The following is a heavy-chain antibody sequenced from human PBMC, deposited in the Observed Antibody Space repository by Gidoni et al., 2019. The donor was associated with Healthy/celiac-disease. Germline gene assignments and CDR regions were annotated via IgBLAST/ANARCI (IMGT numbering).Heavy chain of an antibody. D-gene: IGHD2-21*02. CDR1: GFSLSTSGVG. CDR2: IYWNDDK. Sequence: QITLKESGPTLVKPTQTLTLTCTFSGFSLSTSGVGVGWIRQPPGKALEWLALIYWNDDKRYSPSLKSRLTITKDTSKNQVVLTMTNMDPVDTATYYCAHRRAYCGGDCYSWGEYYFDYWGQGTLVTVSS. J-gene: IGHJ4*02. CDR3: AHRRAYCGGDCYSWGEYYFDY. V-gene: IGHV2-5*01.